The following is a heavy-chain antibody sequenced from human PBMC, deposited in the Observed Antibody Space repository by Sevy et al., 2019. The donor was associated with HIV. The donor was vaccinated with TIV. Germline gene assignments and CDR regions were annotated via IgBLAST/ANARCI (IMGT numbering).Heavy chain of an antibody. CDR1: GFTFSSYA. Sequence: GGSLRLSCAASGFTFSSYAMHWVRQAPGKGLEWVAVISYDGSNKYYADSVKGRFTISRDNSKKTLYLQMNSERAEDTAVYYCARAGYCSGGSCYPPGYYYYYGMDVWGQGTTVTVSS. J-gene: IGHJ6*02. V-gene: IGHV3-30-3*01. CDR3: ARAGYCSGGSCYPPGYYYYYGMDV. D-gene: IGHD2-15*01. CDR2: ISYDGSNK.